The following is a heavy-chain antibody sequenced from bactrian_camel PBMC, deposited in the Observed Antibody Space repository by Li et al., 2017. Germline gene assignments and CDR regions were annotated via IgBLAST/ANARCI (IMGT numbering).Heavy chain of an antibody. CDR2: VDSSTT. V-gene: IGHV3S9*01. J-gene: IGHJ4*01. CDR3: MRGFDSAD. D-gene: IGHD4*01. Sequence: HVQLVESGGGSVQAGGSLRLSCLASAFTGTSCMGWFRWSPRWSPGPAREWIARVDSSTTNYADFAKGRFTISADNAKNTVYLQMNDLKPEDTAVYYCMRGFDSADRDQGTQVTVS. CDR1: AFTGTSCMG.